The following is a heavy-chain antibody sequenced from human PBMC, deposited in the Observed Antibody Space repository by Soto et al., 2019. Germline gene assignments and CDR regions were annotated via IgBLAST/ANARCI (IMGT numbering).Heavy chain of an antibody. J-gene: IGHJ5*02. Sequence: SETLSLTCTVSGGSISSYYWRWIRQPPGKGLEWIGYIYYSGSTNYNPSLKSRVTISVDTSKNQFSLKLSSVTAADTAVYYCARGIAARLYRWFDPWGQGTLVTVSS. CDR1: GGSISSYY. CDR3: ARGIAARLYRWFDP. D-gene: IGHD6-6*01. V-gene: IGHV4-59*01. CDR2: IYYSGST.